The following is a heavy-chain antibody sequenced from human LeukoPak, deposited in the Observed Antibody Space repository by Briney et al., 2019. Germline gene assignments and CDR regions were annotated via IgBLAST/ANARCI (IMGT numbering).Heavy chain of an antibody. CDR3: ARDRVGELENDY. CDR1: GFTFRDYW. J-gene: IGHJ4*02. D-gene: IGHD3-10*01. CDR2: IKRDGSEK. V-gene: IGHV3-7*01. Sequence: PGGSLRLSCAGSGFTFRDYWMSWVRQAPGKGLEWVANIKRDGSEKYYADSVKGRFTISRDNGKKSLYLQMNSLRAEDTAVYYCARDRVGELENDYWGQGTLVTVSS.